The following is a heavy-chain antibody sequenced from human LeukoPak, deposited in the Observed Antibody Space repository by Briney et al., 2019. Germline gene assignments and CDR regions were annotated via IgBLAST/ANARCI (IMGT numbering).Heavy chain of an antibody. V-gene: IGHV3-48*03. CDR3: ARVGYSYGLDY. J-gene: IGHJ4*01. CDR2: ISSSGSTI. Sequence: GSLRLSCAASGFTFSSYEMNWVRQAPGKGLEWVSYISSSGSTIYYADSVKGRFTISRDNAKNSLYLQMNSLRAEDTAVYYCARVGYSYGLDYWGHGTLVTVSS. CDR1: GFTFSSYE. D-gene: IGHD5-18*01.